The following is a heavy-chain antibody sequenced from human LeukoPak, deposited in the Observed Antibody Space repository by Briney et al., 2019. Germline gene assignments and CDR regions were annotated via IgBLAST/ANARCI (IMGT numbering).Heavy chain of an antibody. V-gene: IGHV4-34*01. CDR1: GGSFSGYY. D-gene: IGHD6-13*01. Sequence: PSETLSLTCAVYGGSFSGYYWSWIRRPPGKGLEWIGEINHSGSTNYNPSLKSRVTISVDTSKNQFSLKLSSVTAADTAVYYCARGRSSSWYGLDYWGQGTLVTVSS. CDR2: INHSGST. CDR3: ARGRSSSWYGLDY. J-gene: IGHJ4*02.